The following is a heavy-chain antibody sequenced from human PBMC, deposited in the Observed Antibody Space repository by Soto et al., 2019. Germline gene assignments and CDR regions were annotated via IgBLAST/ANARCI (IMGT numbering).Heavy chain of an antibody. CDR3: AREDNGDYRDGWFDP. CDR2: IWYDGSNK. D-gene: IGHD4-17*01. Sequence: GGSLRLSCAASGFTFSSYGMHWVRQAPGKGLEWVAVIWYDGSNKYYADSVKGRFTISRDNSKNTLYLQMNSLRAEDTAVYYCAREDNGDYRDGWFDPWGQGTLVTVSS. J-gene: IGHJ5*02. V-gene: IGHV3-33*01. CDR1: GFTFSSYG.